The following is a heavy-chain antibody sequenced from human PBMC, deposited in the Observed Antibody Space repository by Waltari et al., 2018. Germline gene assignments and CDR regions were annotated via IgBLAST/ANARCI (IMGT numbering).Heavy chain of an antibody. Sequence: QVQLVQSGAEVKKPGSSVKVSCKASGGTFSSYAISWVRQAHGQGLEWMGGIIPIFGTANYAQKFQGRVTITADESTSTAYMELSSLRSEDTAVYYCARGYYYDSSGYYRLYYFDYWGQGTLVTVSS. CDR3: ARGYYYDSSGYYRLYYFDY. CDR2: IIPIFGTA. V-gene: IGHV1-69*13. D-gene: IGHD3-22*01. J-gene: IGHJ4*02. CDR1: GGTFSSYA.